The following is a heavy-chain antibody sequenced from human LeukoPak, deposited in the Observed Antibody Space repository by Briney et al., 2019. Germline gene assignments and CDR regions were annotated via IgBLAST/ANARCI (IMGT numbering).Heavy chain of an antibody. J-gene: IGHJ6*03. CDR2: ISGSGGST. CDR1: GFTFSSYA. CDR3: ARQRQGSRDYYYMDV. Sequence: GGSLRLSCAASGFTFSSYAMSWVRQAPGKGLEWVSAISGSGGSTYYADSVKGRFTISRDNSKNTLYLQMNSLRAEDTAVYYCARQRQGSRDYYYMDVWGKGTTVTISS. D-gene: IGHD3-10*01. V-gene: IGHV3-23*01.